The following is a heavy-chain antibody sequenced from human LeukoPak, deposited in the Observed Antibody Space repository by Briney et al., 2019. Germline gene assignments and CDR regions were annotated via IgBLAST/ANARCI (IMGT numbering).Heavy chain of an antibody. CDR2: IHYSGST. D-gene: IGHD1-1*01. J-gene: IGHJ4*02. V-gene: IGHV4-59*01. Sequence: SETLSLTCTVSGASISGYYWGWIRQSPGKGLEWIGYIHYSGSTNYIPSLKSRVTISVDTSKNQFPLKLTSLTAADTAVYYCVKVGTGTVDYWGQGTLVSVSS. CDR3: VKVGTGTVDY. CDR1: GASISGYY.